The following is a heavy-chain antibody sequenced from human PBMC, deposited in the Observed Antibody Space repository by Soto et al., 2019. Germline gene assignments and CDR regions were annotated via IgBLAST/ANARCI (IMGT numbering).Heavy chain of an antibody. J-gene: IGHJ6*02. CDR1: GGSFSGYY. CDR2: INHSGST. D-gene: IGHD2-15*01. V-gene: IGHV4-34*01. Sequence: SETLSLTCAVYGGSFSGYYWSWIRPPPGKGLEWIGEINHSGSTNYNPSLKSRVTISVDTSKNQFSLKLSSVTAADTAVYYCARGMVALRVVVATYYYYGMDVWGQGTTVTVSS. CDR3: ARGMVALRVVVATYYYYGMDV.